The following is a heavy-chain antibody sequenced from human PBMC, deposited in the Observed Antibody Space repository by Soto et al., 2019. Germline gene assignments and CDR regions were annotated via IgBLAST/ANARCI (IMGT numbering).Heavy chain of an antibody. CDR3: ARYYYYDSRGSYRTWFDP. V-gene: IGHV2-5*01. CDR2: IYWNDDK. Sequence: SGPTLVNPTQTLTLTCTFSGFSLSTSGVGVGWIRQPPGKALEWLALIYWNDDKRYRPSLKSRLTITKDTSKNQVVLTMTNMDPMDTATYYCARYYYYDSRGSYRTWFDPWGQGXLVTVSS. D-gene: IGHD3-22*01. CDR1: GFSLSTSGVG. J-gene: IGHJ5*02.